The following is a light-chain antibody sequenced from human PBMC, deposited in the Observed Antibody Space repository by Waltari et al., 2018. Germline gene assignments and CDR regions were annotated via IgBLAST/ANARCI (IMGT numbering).Light chain of an antibody. CDR3: QQYYSTPLT. J-gene: IGKJ1*01. CDR2: WAC. Sequence: DIVMTQSPDSLAVSLGERATINCKSSQSVLYSSNNKNYLAWYQQKPGQPPKLPIYWACTREAGVPDRFSGSGSGTEFTLTISSLQAEDVAVYYCQQYYSTPLTFGQGTKVEIK. CDR1: QSVLYSSNNKNY. V-gene: IGKV4-1*01.